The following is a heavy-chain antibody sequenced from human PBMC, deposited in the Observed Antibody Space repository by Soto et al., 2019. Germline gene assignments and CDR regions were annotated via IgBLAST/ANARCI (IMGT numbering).Heavy chain of an antibody. V-gene: IGHV1-18*01. Sequence: VKVSCKASGYSFTRYGISWVGQAPGEGMERMGWISTYKGNTNYAQKFQGRVTMTTDKSKSTANMELRSVRSDDRAVDYCATRSPSFDYWG. CDR1: GYSFTRYG. CDR2: ISTYKGNT. CDR3: ATRSPSFDY. J-gene: IGHJ4*01.